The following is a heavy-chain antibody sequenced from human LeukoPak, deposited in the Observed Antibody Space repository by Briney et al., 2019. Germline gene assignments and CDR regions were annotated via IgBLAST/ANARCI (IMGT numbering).Heavy chain of an antibody. Sequence: GGSLRLSCVASGVTFSSYAMSWVRQAPGKGLDWVSAISGSGGSTYYADSVKGRFTISRDNSKNTLYLQMNSLRAEDTAVYYCAKQDTAMVTLVYYFDYWGQGTLATVSS. CDR2: ISGSGGST. V-gene: IGHV3-23*01. D-gene: IGHD5-18*01. CDR3: AKQDTAMVTLVYYFDY. J-gene: IGHJ4*02. CDR1: GVTFSSYA.